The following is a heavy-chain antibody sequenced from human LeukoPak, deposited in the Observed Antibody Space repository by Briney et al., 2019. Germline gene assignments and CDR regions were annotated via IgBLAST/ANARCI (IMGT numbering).Heavy chain of an antibody. CDR1: GFTFNNAW. D-gene: IGHD2-2*01. CDR2: ITDGGTT. Sequence: PGGSLRLSCAASGFTFNNAWMSWVRQAPGKGLEWLSRITDGGTTDHAAPVKGRFTISRDDSKNTLYLQMNSLKTEDTAVYYCTTSPLGYCTSNSCYAYFDSWGQGTLVTVSS. CDR3: TTSPLGYCTSNSCYAYFDS. V-gene: IGHV3-15*01. J-gene: IGHJ4*02.